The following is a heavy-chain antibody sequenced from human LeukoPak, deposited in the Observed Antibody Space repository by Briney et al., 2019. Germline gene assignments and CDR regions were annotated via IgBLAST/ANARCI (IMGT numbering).Heavy chain of an antibody. J-gene: IGHJ4*02. CDR2: ISGSGGST. V-gene: IGHV3-23*01. D-gene: IGHD3-22*01. Sequence: PGGSLRLSCAAFRFTFSYYAMSWVRQAPGKGLEWVSGISGSGGSTYYADSVKGRFTISRDNSKNTLYLQMNSLRAEDTAVYYCAKSSYYDSSGYYREYYFDYWGPGTLVTVSS. CDR3: AKSSYYDSSGYYREYYFDY. CDR1: RFTFSYYA.